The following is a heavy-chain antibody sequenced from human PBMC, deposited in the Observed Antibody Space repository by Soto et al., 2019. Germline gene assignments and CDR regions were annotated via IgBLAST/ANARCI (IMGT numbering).Heavy chain of an antibody. CDR2: ISSNGGST. J-gene: IGHJ4*02. V-gene: IGHV3-64D*06. Sequence: GGSLRLSCSASGFTFSSYAMHWVRQAPGKGLEYVSAISSNGGSTYYADSVKGRFTISRDNSKNTLYLQMSSLRAEDTAVYYCARELDGTSQIDNWGQGTLVTVSS. D-gene: IGHD2-2*01. CDR1: GFTFSSYA. CDR3: ARELDGTSQIDN.